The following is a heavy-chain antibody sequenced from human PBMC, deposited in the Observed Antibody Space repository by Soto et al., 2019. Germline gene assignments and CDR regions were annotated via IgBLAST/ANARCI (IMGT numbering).Heavy chain of an antibody. CDR2: MNPNSGNT. D-gene: IGHD2-15*01. Sequence: ASVKVSCKASGYTFTSYDVNWVRQATGQGLEWMGWMNPNSGNTGYAQKFQGRVTMTRNTSISTAYMELSSLRSEDTAVYYCARGPQRRYCSGGSCYRFDPWGQGTLVTVSS. V-gene: IGHV1-8*01. CDR3: ARGPQRRYCSGGSCYRFDP. J-gene: IGHJ5*02. CDR1: GYTFTSYD.